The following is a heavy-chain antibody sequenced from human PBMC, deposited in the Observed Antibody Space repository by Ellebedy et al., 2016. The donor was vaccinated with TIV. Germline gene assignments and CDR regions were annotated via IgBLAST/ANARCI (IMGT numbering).Heavy chain of an antibody. CDR1: GGTFNRYV. V-gene: IGHV1-69*13. D-gene: IGHD2-15*01. CDR2: LIPLFNAP. Sequence: SVKVSCXASGGTFNRYVIIWVRQAPGQGVEWMGELIPLFNAPKYAQNFEGRITISADESTSTAHMELSSLRSDDTAVYYCASCFGGSCPPDNWGQGTLVTVSS. CDR3: ASCFGGSCPPDN. J-gene: IGHJ4*02.